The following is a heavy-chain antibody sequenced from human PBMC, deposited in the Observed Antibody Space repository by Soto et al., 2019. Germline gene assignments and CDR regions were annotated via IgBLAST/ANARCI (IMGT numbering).Heavy chain of an antibody. V-gene: IGHV1-8*02. CDR1: GYTFTSYA. D-gene: IGHD2-8*02. Sequence: GASVQXSCMASGYTFTSYAIDWVRQAPGQRLEWMGWMNPNSGNTGYAQKFQGRVTMTRNTSTSTAYMELSSLRSEDTAVYYCASGWSPPNYYYYYGMDVWGQGTTVTVS. CDR3: ASGWSPPNYYYYYGMDV. CDR2: MNPNSGNT. J-gene: IGHJ6*02.